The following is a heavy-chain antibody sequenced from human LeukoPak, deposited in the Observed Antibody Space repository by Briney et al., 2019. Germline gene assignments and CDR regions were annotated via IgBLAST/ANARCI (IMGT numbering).Heavy chain of an antibody. J-gene: IGHJ4*02. D-gene: IGHD3-16*02. CDR3: ARSMITFGGVIAYFDY. CDR2: ISAYNGNT. Sequence: ASVKVSCKSSGYTFTSYGISWVRQAPGQGLEWMGWISAYNGNTNYAQKLQGRVTMTTDTSTSTAYMELRSLRSDDTAVYYCARSMITFGGVIAYFDYWGQGTLVTVSS. CDR1: GYTFTSYG. V-gene: IGHV1-18*01.